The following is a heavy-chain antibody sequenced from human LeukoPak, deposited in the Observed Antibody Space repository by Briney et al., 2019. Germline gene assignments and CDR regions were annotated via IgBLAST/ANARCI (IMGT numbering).Heavy chain of an antibody. CDR3: AHRSADYGGNSGYYFAY. V-gene: IGHV2-5*02. CDR1: GFSLSTSGVG. J-gene: IGHJ4*02. D-gene: IGHD4-23*01. Sequence: SGPTLVNPTQTLTLTCTFSGFSLSTSGVGVGWIRQPPGKALEWLALIYWDDDKRYSPSLKTRLTITKDTSKNQVVLTMTNMDPVDTATYYCAHRSADYGGNSGYYFAYWGQGTLVTVSS. CDR2: IYWDDDK.